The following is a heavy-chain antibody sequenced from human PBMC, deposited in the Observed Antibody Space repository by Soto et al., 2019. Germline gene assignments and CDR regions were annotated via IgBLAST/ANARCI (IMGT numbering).Heavy chain of an antibody. CDR1: GGTFKTFG. CDR3: ARDVLGGWVEKTYRAFDI. D-gene: IGHD1-26*01. Sequence: QVQLVQYGAELKKPGSSVTVSCQASGGTFKTFGVSWVRQAPGQGLQWMGGIIPLLRTTDYAQNFQGRISISADESTNTVFMELTSLRSEDTAVYYCARDVLGGWVEKTYRAFDIWGQGTLVAVSS. J-gene: IGHJ3*02. V-gene: IGHV1-69*01. CDR2: IIPLLRTT.